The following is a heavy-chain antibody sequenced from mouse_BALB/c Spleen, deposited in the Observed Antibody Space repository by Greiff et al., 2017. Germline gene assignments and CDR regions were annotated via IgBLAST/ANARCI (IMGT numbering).Heavy chain of an antibody. D-gene: IGHD2-14*01. CDR1: GYSITSDYA. CDR3: ARDYRDYFDY. J-gene: IGHJ2*01. Sequence: EVQLQESGPGLVKPSQSLSLTCTVSGYSITSDYARNWIRQLPGNKLGWMGYISYSGSTSYNPSLKSRISITRDTSKNQFFLQLSSVTTEDTATYYCARDYRDYFDYWGQGTTLTVSS. V-gene: IGHV3-2*02. CDR2: ISYSGST.